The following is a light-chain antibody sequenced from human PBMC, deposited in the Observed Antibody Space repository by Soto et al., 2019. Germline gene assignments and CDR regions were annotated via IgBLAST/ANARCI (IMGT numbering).Light chain of an antibody. Sequence: QSALTQPASVSGSPGQSITISCTGTSSDIGAYDYVSWYQQYPGKVPSLIIYKVIFRPSGVSSRFSGSKSGNTASLTISGLQTEDEADYYCGSYANATLIFGGGTKVTVL. CDR3: GSYANATLI. V-gene: IGLV2-14*01. CDR2: KVI. CDR1: SSDIGAYDY. J-gene: IGLJ2*01.